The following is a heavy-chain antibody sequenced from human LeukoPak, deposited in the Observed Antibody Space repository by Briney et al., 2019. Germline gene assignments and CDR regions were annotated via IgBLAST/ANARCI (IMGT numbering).Heavy chain of an antibody. D-gene: IGHD5-12*01. CDR1: GFTFSNAW. CDR3: VRELVPQSINSGYDSFHI. J-gene: IGHJ3*02. Sequence: MPGGSLRLSCAASGFTFSNAWMSWVRQAPGKGLEWVGRIKSKTDVGTTDYSAPVKGRFTISRDDSKHTLYLQMNSLSAEDTAVYYCVRELVPQSINSGYDSFHIWGQGTMVTVSS. V-gene: IGHV3-15*01. CDR2: IKSKTDVGTT.